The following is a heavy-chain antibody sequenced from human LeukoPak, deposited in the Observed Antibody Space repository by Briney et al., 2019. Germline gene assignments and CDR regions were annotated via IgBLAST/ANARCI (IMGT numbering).Heavy chain of an antibody. CDR3: AITYYDSSGANDY. J-gene: IGHJ4*02. Sequence: SDTLSLTCTVSGGSISSSSYYWGWIRQPPAKGLEWIGSIYYSGITYYSPALKSRVTISVDTSKNQFCLKLSSVTAADTAVYYCAITYYDSSGANDYWGQGTLVTVSS. V-gene: IGHV4-39*01. CDR1: GGSISSSSYY. D-gene: IGHD3-22*01. CDR2: IYYSGIT.